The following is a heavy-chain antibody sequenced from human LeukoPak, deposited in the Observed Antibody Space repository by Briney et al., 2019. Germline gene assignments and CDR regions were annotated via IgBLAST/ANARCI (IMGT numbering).Heavy chain of an antibody. CDR2: IHPSGIF. CDR1: GGSCNDYY. J-gene: IGHJ4*02. V-gene: IGHV4-34*01. D-gene: IGHD5-24*01. Sequence: PSETLSLTCDVYGGSCNDYYCSWIRQPPGKGLEWIGEIHPSGIFYYNSSLMSRVTISIDTSKSQFSLRLTSVTAADTPFYYCARGRDRSKAGDHWGQGSLVTVSS. CDR3: ARGRDRSKAGDH.